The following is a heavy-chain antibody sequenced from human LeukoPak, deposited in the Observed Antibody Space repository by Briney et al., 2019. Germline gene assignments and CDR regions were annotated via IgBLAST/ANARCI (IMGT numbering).Heavy chain of an antibody. Sequence: PGRSLRLSCAASGITFSSYAMHWVRQAPGKGLEWVAVISYDGSNKYYADSVKDRFTISRDNSKNTLYLQMNSLRAEDTAVYYCARGPNYYYYYYGMDVWGQGTTVTVSS. CDR1: GITFSSYA. J-gene: IGHJ6*02. V-gene: IGHV3-30-3*01. CDR3: ARGPNYYYYYYGMDV. CDR2: ISYDGSNK.